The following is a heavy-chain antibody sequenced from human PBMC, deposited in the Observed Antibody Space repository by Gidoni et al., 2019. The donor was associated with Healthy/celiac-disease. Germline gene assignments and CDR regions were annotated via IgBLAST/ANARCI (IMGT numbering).Heavy chain of an antibody. J-gene: IGHJ4*02. Sequence: QVQLQQWGAGLLKPSETLSLTCAVYGWSFSGYYWSWIRQPPGKGLEWIGEINHSGSTNYNPSLKSRVTISVDTSKNQFSLKLSSVTAADTAVYYCAREYGYYYDSSGYSPFDYWGQGTLVTVSS. CDR3: AREYGYYYDSSGYSPFDY. CDR2: INHSGST. CDR1: GWSFSGYY. D-gene: IGHD3-22*01. V-gene: IGHV4-34*01.